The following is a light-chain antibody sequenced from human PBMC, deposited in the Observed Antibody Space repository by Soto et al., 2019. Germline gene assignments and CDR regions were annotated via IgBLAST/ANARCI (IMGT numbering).Light chain of an antibody. CDR2: GAS. V-gene: IGKV3D-15*01. CDR1: QSVSSSY. J-gene: IGKJ1*01. CDR3: QQYNNWPWT. Sequence: EIVLTQSPGTLALSPVERATLSCMASQSVSSSYLAWYQQKPGQAPRLLIYGASSRATGIPARFSGSGSGTDFTLTISSLQSEDFAVYYCQQYNNWPWTFGQGTKVDIK.